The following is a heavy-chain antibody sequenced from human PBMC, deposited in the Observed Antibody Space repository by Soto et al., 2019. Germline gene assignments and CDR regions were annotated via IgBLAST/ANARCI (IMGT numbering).Heavy chain of an antibody. J-gene: IGHJ6*02. Sequence: EVQLVESGGGLVKPGGSLRLSCAASGFTFSSYSMNWVRQAPGKGLEWVSSISSSSSYIYYADSVKGRFTISSDNAKNSLYLQMNSLRAEDTAVYYCAREGGTSRRDYYGMDVWGQGTTVTVSS. V-gene: IGHV3-21*01. CDR2: ISSSSSYI. CDR3: AREGGTSRRDYYGMDV. CDR1: GFTFSSYS. D-gene: IGHD2-2*01.